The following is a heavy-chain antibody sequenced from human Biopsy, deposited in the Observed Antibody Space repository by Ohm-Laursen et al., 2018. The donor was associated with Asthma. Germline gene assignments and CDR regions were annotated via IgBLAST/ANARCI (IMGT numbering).Heavy chain of an antibody. CDR1: GYTFNSAG. V-gene: IGHV1-18*01. Sequence: GSSVKVSCKTSGYTFNSAGITWVRQAPGRGLEWMGWISVYNGNTKVAQKLQDRVTMITDTSTSTAYMELRSLRSDDTAVYFRARAVDYSHYYGIDVWGQGTTVTV. CDR3: ARAVDYSHYYGIDV. CDR2: ISVYNGNT. J-gene: IGHJ6*02. D-gene: IGHD3-10*01.